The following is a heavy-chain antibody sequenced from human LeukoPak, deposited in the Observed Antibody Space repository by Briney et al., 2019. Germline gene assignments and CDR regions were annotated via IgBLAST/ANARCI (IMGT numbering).Heavy chain of an antibody. CDR2: IYYSGST. Sequence: SETLSLTCTVSGGSISSSSYYWGWIRQPPGKGLEWIGSIYYSGSTYYNPSLKSRVTISVDTSKNQFSLKLSSVTAADTAVYYCARGVRSSIVVVTATRGAIDYWGQGTLVTVSS. J-gene: IGHJ4*02. CDR3: ARGVRSSIVVVTATRGAIDY. D-gene: IGHD2-21*02. V-gene: IGHV4-39*07. CDR1: GGSISSSSYY.